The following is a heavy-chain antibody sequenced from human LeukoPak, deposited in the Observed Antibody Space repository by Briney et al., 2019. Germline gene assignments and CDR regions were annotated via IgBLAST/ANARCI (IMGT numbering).Heavy chain of an antibody. J-gene: IGHJ4*02. D-gene: IGHD6-13*01. CDR3: ARVEEQLEGFDY. V-gene: IGHV3-33*01. CDR1: GFTFSSNG. CDR2: IWYDGSKK. Sequence: GGSLRLSCAASGFTFSSNGMHWVRQAPGKGLERVAVIWYDGSKKYYADSVKGRFTISRDNAKNSLYLQMNSLRAEDTAVYYCARVEEQLEGFDYWGQGTLVTVSS.